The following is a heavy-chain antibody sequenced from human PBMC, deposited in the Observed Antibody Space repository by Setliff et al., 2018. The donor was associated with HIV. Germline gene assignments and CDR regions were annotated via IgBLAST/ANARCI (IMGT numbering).Heavy chain of an antibody. D-gene: IGHD3-9*01. CDR2: IYYSGST. CDR3: ARPYYDILTGYPTSSNWFDP. CDR1: CGSISSSSYY. J-gene: IGHJ5*02. V-gene: IGHV4-39*01. Sequence: SETLSLTCTVSCGSISSSSYYWGWIRQPPGKGLEWIGSIYYSGSTYYNPSLKSRVTISVDTSKNQFSLKLSSVTAADTAVYYCARPYYDILTGYPTSSNWFDPWGQGTLVPSPQ.